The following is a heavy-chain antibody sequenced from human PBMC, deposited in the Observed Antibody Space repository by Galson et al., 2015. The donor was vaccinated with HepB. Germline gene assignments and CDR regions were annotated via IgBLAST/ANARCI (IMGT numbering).Heavy chain of an antibody. D-gene: IGHD3/OR15-3a*01. J-gene: IGHJ4*02. CDR1: GFTFSNYA. CDR3: AKASDRGDWRLYFDF. Sequence: SLRLSCAASGFTFSNYAMSWVRQAPGKGLEWVSGISGIGGHTHYADSVKGRFTISRDNSKNTLYLQLNSLRAEDTAVYYCAKASDRGDWRLYFDFWGQGTLGTVSS. CDR2: ISGIGGHT. V-gene: IGHV3-23*01.